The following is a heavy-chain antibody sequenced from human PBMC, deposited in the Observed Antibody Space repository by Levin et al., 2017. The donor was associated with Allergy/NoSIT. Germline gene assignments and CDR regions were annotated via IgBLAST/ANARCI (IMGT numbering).Heavy chain of an antibody. CDR2: IIPILGIA. D-gene: IGHD2-2*01. J-gene: IGHJ4*02. CDR1: GGTFSSYT. CDR3: ARGADIVVVPAAQDEGYYFDY. V-gene: IGHV1-69*02. Sequence: SVKVSCKASGGTFSSYTISWVRQAPGQGLEWMGRIIPILGIANYAQKFQGRVTITADKSTSTAYMELSSLRSEDTAVYYCARGADIVVVPAAQDEGYYFDYWGQGTLVTVSS.